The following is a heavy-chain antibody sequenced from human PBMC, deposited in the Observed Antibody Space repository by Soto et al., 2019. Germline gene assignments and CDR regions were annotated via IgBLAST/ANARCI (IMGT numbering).Heavy chain of an antibody. V-gene: IGHV3-30*18. J-gene: IGHJ4*02. CDR1: GFIFSQYG. D-gene: IGHD1-26*01. CDR2: ISDDGNNE. Sequence: QVQLVESGGGVVQPGRSLRLSCAASGFIFSQYGRHWVRQAPGKGLEWVAVISDDGNNEYYPDSVKGRFTISRDNSENTLYLQINSLRVEDTAVYYCAKEKQTGSYPFDYWGQGILVTVSS. CDR3: AKEKQTGSYPFDY.